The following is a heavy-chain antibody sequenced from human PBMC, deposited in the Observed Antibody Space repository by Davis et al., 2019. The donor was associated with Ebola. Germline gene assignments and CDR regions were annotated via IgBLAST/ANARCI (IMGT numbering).Heavy chain of an antibody. Sequence: PAGSLTLSCAASGFTFSSYGMHWVRQAPGKGLEWVAVIWYDGSNKYYADSVKGRFTISRDNSKNTLYLQMNSLRAEDTAVYYCARDRNRGQQLRIDWFDPWGQGTLVTVSS. V-gene: IGHV3-33*01. CDR1: GFTFSSYG. CDR3: ARDRNRGQQLRIDWFDP. D-gene: IGHD6-13*01. J-gene: IGHJ5*02. CDR2: IWYDGSNK.